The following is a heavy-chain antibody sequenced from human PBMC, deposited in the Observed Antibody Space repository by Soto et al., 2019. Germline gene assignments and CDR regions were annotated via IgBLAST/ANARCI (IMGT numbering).Heavy chain of an antibody. Sequence: SLRLSCAASGFTFSSYAMHWVRQAPGKGLEWVAVISYDGSNKYYADSVKGRFTISRDNSKNTLYLQMNSLRAEDTAVYYCARGRMTTVTGDAFDIWGQGTVVTVSS. CDR1: GFTFSSYA. CDR3: ARGRMTTVTGDAFDI. D-gene: IGHD4-17*01. V-gene: IGHV3-30-3*01. J-gene: IGHJ3*02. CDR2: ISYDGSNK.